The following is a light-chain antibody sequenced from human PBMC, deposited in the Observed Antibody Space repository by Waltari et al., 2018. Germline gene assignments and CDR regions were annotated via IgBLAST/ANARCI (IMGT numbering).Light chain of an antibody. CDR3: GTWDSSLSAHV. CDR2: ENN. J-gene: IGLJ1*01. Sequence: QSVLTQPPSVSAAPGQKVTISCSGSNSNIGTNYVSWYQQLPGTAPKVLIYENNKRPSGIPYRFSAAKSGTSTTLDITGLQAGDEADYHCGTWDSSLSAHVFGTGTRVTVL. CDR1: NSNIGTNY. V-gene: IGLV1-51*01.